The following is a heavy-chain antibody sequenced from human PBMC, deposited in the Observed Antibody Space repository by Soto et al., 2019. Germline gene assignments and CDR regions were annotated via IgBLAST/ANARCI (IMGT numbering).Heavy chain of an antibody. V-gene: IGHV4-39*01. D-gene: IGHD1-20*01. CDR2: VFYTGFT. Sequence: SETLSLTCAVSGASISGSYYYWAWLRQSPGKGPEWIGSVFYTGFTSYNPSLESRVSVSVDTSKSQFSLKLRAVTAADTAVYYCSTSQKGYNWNYFDHWGQGALVTVSS. J-gene: IGHJ4*02. CDR1: GASISGSYYY. CDR3: STSQKGYNWNYFDH.